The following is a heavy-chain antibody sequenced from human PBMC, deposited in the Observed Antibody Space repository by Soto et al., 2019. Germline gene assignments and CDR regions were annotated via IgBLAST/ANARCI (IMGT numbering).Heavy chain of an antibody. CDR3: AKGCIEYSASVDN. D-gene: IGHD5-12*01. V-gene: IGHV3-23*01. Sequence: VQLLDSGGGLVQPGGSLRPSCAASGFSFSSYSMVWVRQAPGKGLEWVSVISAGGGGGYFADSVKGRFTISRDNSKNVLSLEMNSLRADDTAIYFCAKGCIEYSASVDNWGQGTLVLVSS. CDR2: ISAGGGGG. J-gene: IGHJ4*02. CDR1: GFSFSSYS.